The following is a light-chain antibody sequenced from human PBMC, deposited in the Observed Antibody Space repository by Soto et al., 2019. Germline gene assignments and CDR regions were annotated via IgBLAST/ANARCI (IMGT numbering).Light chain of an antibody. CDR3: NSYTTSNTFV. Sequence: QSALTQPASVSGSPGQSITISCTGTISDFVVYNYVSWYQQHPGKAPKLMIYGVSNRPSGVSNRFSGSKSGNTASLTISGLQADDEADYYCNSYTTSNTFVFGSGTKVTVL. CDR1: ISDFVVYNY. V-gene: IGLV2-14*01. J-gene: IGLJ1*01. CDR2: GVS.